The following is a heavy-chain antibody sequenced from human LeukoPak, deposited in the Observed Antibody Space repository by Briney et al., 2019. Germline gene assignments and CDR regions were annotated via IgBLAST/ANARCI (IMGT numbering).Heavy chain of an antibody. J-gene: IGHJ6*03. Sequence: GGSLRLSCAASGFTFSSYSMNWVRQAPGKGLEWVSYISSSSSTIYYADSVKGRFTISRDNAKNSLYLQMNSLRAEDTAVYYCARKGPAAYDYYYMDVWGKGTTVTVSS. CDR2: ISSSSSTI. CDR1: GFTFSSYS. CDR3: ARKGPAAYDYYYMDV. D-gene: IGHD2-2*01. V-gene: IGHV3-48*01.